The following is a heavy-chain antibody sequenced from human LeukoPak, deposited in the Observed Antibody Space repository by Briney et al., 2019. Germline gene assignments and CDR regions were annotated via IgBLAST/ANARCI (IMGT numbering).Heavy chain of an antibody. D-gene: IGHD3-22*01. Sequence: PSETLSLTRTVSGGSISSYYWSWIRQPPGTGLEWIGDIYYSGSTNYNPSLKSRVTISVDTSKNQFSLKLSSVTAADTAVYYCAREVSKDSSGYPFLWGQGTLVTVSS. CDR1: GGSISSYY. CDR2: IYYSGST. CDR3: AREVSKDSSGYPFL. J-gene: IGHJ4*02. V-gene: IGHV4-59*01.